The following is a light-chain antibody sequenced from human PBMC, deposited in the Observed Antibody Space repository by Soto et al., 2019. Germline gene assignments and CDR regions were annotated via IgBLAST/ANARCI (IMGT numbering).Light chain of an antibody. Sequence: DIQMTQSPSTLSASVRDRVTITCRASQSISSWLAWYQQKPGKAPKLLIYKASSLESGVPSRFSGSGSGTEFTLTISSLQPDDFATYYCQQYNSYPLTFDGGTKVEIK. CDR2: KAS. J-gene: IGKJ4*01. CDR3: QQYNSYPLT. V-gene: IGKV1-5*03. CDR1: QSISSW.